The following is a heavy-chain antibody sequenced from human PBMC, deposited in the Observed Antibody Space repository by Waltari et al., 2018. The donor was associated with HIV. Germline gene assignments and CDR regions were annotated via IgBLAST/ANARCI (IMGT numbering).Heavy chain of an antibody. CDR1: GDTLSNYA. D-gene: IGHD3-3*01. J-gene: IGHJ5*02. CDR3: ALGRVDDIRSGRENLGGFDP. V-gene: IGHV1-69*04. CDR2: ISPASGRE. Sequence: VQVVQSGTEVKKPGSSVKVSCQASGDTLSNYAVSWVRQAPGQGLEWMGRISPASGREMDTNKYQGRDTINADKSTNSAYMKLGGLRSDDTALYFCALGRVDDIRSGRENLGGFDPWGPGTLVSVSS.